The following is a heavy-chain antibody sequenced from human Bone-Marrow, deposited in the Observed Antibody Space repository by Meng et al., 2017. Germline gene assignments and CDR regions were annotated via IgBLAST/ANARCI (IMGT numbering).Heavy chain of an antibody. CDR1: GFTFSSYA. CDR2: ISYDGSNK. V-gene: IGHV3-30*04. CDR3: LSPYGSGSYTPFDP. J-gene: IGHJ5*02. Sequence: GESLKISCAASGFTFSSYAMHWVRQAPGKGLEWVAVISYDGSNKYYADSVKGRFTISRDNSKNTLCLQMNSLRAEDTAVYYCLSPYGSGSYTPFDPWGQGTLVTVSS. D-gene: IGHD3-10*01.